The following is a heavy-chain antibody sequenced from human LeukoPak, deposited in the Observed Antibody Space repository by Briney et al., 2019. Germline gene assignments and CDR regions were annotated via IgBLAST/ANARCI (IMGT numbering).Heavy chain of an antibody. D-gene: IGHD7-27*01. J-gene: IGHJ4*02. V-gene: IGHV3-30*02. Sequence: GGSLRLSCAASGFTFSSYGMHWVRQAPGKGLEWVAFIRYDGSNKYYADPVKGRFTISRDNSKNTLYLQMNSLRAEDTAVYYCAKEPAAGLTGEDYYFDYWGQGTLVTVSS. CDR3: AKEPAAGLTGEDYYFDY. CDR1: GFTFSSYG. CDR2: IRYDGSNK.